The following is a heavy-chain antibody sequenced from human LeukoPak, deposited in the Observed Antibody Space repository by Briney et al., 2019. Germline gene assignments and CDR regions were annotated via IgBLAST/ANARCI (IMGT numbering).Heavy chain of an antibody. J-gene: IGHJ4*02. CDR3: ARENKVIVVVPAATYFDY. V-gene: IGHV1-69*04. Sequence: GASVKVSCKASGGTFSSYAISWVLQAPGQGLEWMGRIIPILGIANYAQKFQGRVTITADKSTSTAYMELSSLRSEDTAVYYCARENKVIVVVPAATYFDYWGQGTLVTVSS. D-gene: IGHD2-2*01. CDR2: IIPILGIA. CDR1: GGTFSSYA.